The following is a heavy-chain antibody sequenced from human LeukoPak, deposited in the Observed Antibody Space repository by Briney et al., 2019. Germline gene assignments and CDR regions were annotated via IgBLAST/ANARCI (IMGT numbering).Heavy chain of an antibody. CDR1: GFTFSSYA. D-gene: IGHD6-13*01. V-gene: IGHV3-30*01. CDR3: ARGHSSSWYFDY. Sequence: GGSLRLSCAASGFTFSSYAMHWVRQAPGKGLEWVAVISYDGSNKYYADSVKGRFTISRGNSKNTLYLQMNSLRAEDTAVYYCARGHSSSWYFDYWGQGTLVTVSS. CDR2: ISYDGSNK. J-gene: IGHJ4*02.